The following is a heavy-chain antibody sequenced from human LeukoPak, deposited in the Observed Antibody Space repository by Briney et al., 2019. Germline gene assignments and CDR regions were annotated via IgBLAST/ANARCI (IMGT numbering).Heavy chain of an antibody. Sequence: SETLSLTCAVYGGSFSGYYWSWIRQPLGKGLEWIGEINHSGSTNYNPSLKSRVTISVDTSKNQFSLKLSSVTAADTAVYYCARGRLMVAAAGTGDFDYWGQGTLVTVSS. V-gene: IGHV4-34*01. CDR3: ARGRLMVAAAGTGDFDY. D-gene: IGHD6-13*01. CDR1: GGSFSGYY. J-gene: IGHJ4*02. CDR2: INHSGST.